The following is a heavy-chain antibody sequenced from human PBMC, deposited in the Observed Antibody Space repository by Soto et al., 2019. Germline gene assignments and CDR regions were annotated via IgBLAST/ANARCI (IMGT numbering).Heavy chain of an antibody. Sequence: QVELVQSGVEVKKPGASVKVSCKASGYTFTNHGLSWVRQAPGQGLEWMGWISASNGDTNYAQKFLGRVTVTTDTSTSIGYMEVRSLKSEDTAVYSCAKMLRGSKIDHYYFMDVWGKGTTVIVSS. D-gene: IGHD3-16*01. J-gene: IGHJ6*03. CDR2: ISASNGDT. V-gene: IGHV1-18*04. CDR1: GYTFTNHG. CDR3: AKMLRGSKIDHYYFMDV.